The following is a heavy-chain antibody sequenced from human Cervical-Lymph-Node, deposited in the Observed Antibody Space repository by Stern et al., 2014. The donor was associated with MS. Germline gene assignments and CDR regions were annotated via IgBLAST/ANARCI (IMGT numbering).Heavy chain of an antibody. V-gene: IGHV1-2*06. CDR2: INPDSGGT. Sequence: VQLVESGAEVKKPGASVKVSCKASGYTFTDYYMHWVRQAPGQGLEWMGRINPDSGGTNYAQKFRGRVTMTRDTSISTAYMELSSLRSDDTAVYYCARDVWEAVAGSGWFDPWGQGTLVTVSS. J-gene: IGHJ5*02. CDR1: GYTFTDYY. D-gene: IGHD6-19*01. CDR3: ARDVWEAVAGSGWFDP.